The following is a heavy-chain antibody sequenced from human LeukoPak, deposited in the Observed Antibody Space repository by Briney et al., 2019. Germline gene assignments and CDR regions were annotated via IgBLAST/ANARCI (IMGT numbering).Heavy chain of an antibody. CDR1: GFTFDDYG. CDR3: ARDGFFGGIDY. Sequence: GGSLRLSCAASGFTFDDYGMSWVRQAPGKGLEWVSGINWNGGSTGYADSVKGRFTISRDNAKNSLFLIMNSLRAEDTAVYYCARDGFFGGIDYWGQGTLVTVSS. CDR2: INWNGGST. D-gene: IGHD3-3*01. V-gene: IGHV3-20*04. J-gene: IGHJ4*02.